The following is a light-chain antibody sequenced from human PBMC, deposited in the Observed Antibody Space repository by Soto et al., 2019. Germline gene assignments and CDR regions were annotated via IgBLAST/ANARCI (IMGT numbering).Light chain of an antibody. J-gene: IGKJ3*01. CDR1: QSIDNY. Sequence: DIQMTQSPSSPSASVGDRVTITCRASQSIDNYLYWYQKKPGKAPKLLIYAASTLQSGVPSRFSGSGSGTDFTLTISSLQPEDFATYYCQQSLSPPLTFGPGTTVDIK. V-gene: IGKV1-39*01. CDR2: AAS. CDR3: QQSLSPPLT.